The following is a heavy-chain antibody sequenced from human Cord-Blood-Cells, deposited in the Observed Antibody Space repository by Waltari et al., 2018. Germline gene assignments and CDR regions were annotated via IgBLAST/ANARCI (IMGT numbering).Heavy chain of an antibody. Sequence: QVQLQQWGAGLLKPSETLSLTCAVYGGSFSGYYWSWIRQPPGKGLEWIGEINHSGSTNYNPSLKSRVTISVDTSKNQFSLKLSSVTAADTAVYYCARAEIAAAGLGGGAFDIWGQGTMVTVSS. CDR3: ARAEIAAAGLGGGAFDI. D-gene: IGHD6-13*01. CDR1: GGSFSGYY. J-gene: IGHJ3*02. CDR2: INHSGST. V-gene: IGHV4-34*01.